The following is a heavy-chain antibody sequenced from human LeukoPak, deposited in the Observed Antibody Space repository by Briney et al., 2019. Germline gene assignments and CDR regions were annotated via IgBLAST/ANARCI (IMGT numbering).Heavy chain of an antibody. CDR3: AKDSDYYDSSGYYSEFDY. D-gene: IGHD3-22*01. CDR1: GFTFSSYA. J-gene: IGHJ4*02. V-gene: IGHV3-30*18. CDR2: ISYDGSNK. Sequence: GGSLRLSCAASGFTFSSYAMSWVRQAPGKGLEWVAVISYDGSNKYYADSVKGRFTISRDNSKNTLYLQMNSLRAEDTAVYYCAKDSDYYDSSGYYSEFDYWGQGTLVTVSS.